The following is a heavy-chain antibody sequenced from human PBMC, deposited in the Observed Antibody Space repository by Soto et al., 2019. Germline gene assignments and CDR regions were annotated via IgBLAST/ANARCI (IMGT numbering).Heavy chain of an antibody. CDR3: TTDLNGGFDY. Sequence: LRLSCAASELTFSSYGMHWVRQAPGKGLEWVAVISYDGSNEYYADSVKGRFTISRDNSKNTLYLQMNSLKIEDTAVYYCTTDLNGGFDYWGRGTLVTVSS. CDR2: ISYDGSNE. D-gene: IGHD2-8*01. J-gene: IGHJ4*02. CDR1: ELTFSSYG. V-gene: IGHV3-30*03.